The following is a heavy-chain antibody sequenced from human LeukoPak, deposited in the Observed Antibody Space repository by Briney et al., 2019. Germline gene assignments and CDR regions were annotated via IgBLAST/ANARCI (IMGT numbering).Heavy chain of an antibody. D-gene: IGHD4/OR15-4a*01. CDR1: GYTFTGYY. J-gene: IGHJ1*01. Sequence: GASVKVSCKASGYTFTGYYMHWVRQAPGQGLEWMGWINPNSGGTNYAQKFQGRVTMTRDMSTSTVYMELSSLRSEDTAVYYCASPGADYGVPKTPEYFQHWGQGTLVTVSS. V-gene: IGHV1-2*02. CDR3: ASPGADYGVPKTPEYFQH. CDR2: INPNSGGT.